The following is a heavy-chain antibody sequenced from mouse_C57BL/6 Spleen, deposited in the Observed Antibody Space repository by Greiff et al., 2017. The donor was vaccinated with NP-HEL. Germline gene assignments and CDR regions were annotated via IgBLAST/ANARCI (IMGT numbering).Heavy chain of an antibody. CDR2: IDPSDSYT. J-gene: IGHJ2*01. CDR1: GYTFTSYW. Sequence: VQLQQPGAELVMPGASVKLSCKASGYTFTSYWMHWVKQRPGQGLEWIGEIDPSDSYTNYNQKFKGKSTLTVDKSSSTAYLQLSSLTSEDSAVYYCERGEQLGGGFDYGGQGTTLTVSS. CDR3: ERGEQLGGGFDY. V-gene: IGHV1-69*01. D-gene: IGHD4-1*02.